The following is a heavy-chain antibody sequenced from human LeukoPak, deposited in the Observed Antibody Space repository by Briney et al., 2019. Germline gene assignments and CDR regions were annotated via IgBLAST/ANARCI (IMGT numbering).Heavy chain of an antibody. V-gene: IGHV3-21*01. CDR2: ITSSSSYI. D-gene: IGHD6-13*01. CDR1: GFTFSSYN. J-gene: IGHJ5*02. Sequence: PGGSLRLSCAASGFTFSSYNMNWVRQAPGKGLEWVSSITSSSSYIYYADSVKGRFTISRDNAKNSLYLQMNSLRAGDTAVYYCARGAGIAAAGRGDWFDPWGQGTLVTVSS. CDR3: ARGAGIAAAGRGDWFDP.